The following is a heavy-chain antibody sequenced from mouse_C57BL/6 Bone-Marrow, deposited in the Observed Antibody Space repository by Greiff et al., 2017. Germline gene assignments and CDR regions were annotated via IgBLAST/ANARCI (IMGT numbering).Heavy chain of an antibody. CDR1: GFTFSDYG. J-gene: IGHJ4*01. Sequence: EVQLQQSGGGLVKPGGSLKLSCAASGFTFSDYGMHWVRQAPEKGLEWVAYISSGSSTIYYADTVKGRFTISRDNAKNTLFLQMTSLRSEDTDMYYCARQGNYVAMDYWGQGTSVTVSS. V-gene: IGHV5-17*01. D-gene: IGHD1-1*01. CDR2: ISSGSSTI. CDR3: ARQGNYVAMDY.